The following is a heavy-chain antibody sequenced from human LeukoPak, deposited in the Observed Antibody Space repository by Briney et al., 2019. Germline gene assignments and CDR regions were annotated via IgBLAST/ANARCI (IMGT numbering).Heavy chain of an antibody. J-gene: IGHJ4*02. Sequence: PGGSLRLSCAVSGFIFSNYAMSWVRRAPGKGLEWVSSISGTGDATKYADSVMGRFTISRDNSKNTLSLQMNSLRAEDTAVYYCAKSDCSSDGCKLLNYWGQGTLVTASS. CDR2: ISGTGDAT. CDR3: AKSDCSSDGCKLLNY. D-gene: IGHD5-24*01. CDR1: GFIFSNYA. V-gene: IGHV3-23*01.